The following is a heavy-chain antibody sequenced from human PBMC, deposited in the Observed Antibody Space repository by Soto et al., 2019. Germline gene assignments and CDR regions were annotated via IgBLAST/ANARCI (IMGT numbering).Heavy chain of an antibody. CDR3: ARDPRTSGGQHWAFNYFDS. Sequence: QVQLVESGGGVVQPGRSLRLSCAASGFSFSISPMHWVRQAPGKGPEWVALISYEGTNKFSADSVEGRFTISRDNSKSTLYLQVDSLRAEDAAVYYCARDPRTSGGQHWAFNYFDSWGQGTLVTVSS. D-gene: IGHD7-27*01. J-gene: IGHJ4*02. CDR1: GFSFSISP. V-gene: IGHV3-30-3*01. CDR2: ISYEGTNK.